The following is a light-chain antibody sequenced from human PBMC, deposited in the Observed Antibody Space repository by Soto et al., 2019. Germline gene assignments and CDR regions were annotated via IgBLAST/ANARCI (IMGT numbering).Light chain of an antibody. Sequence: QAVVTQPPSVSGAPGQRVTISCTGSSSNIGAGYDVHWYQQLPGTAPKLLIYGNSNRPSGVPDRFSGSNSGTSASLAITGLQAEDEADYYCQSYDSSLSGYVFGSGTTVTVL. CDR3: QSYDSSLSGYV. CDR1: SSNIGAGYD. CDR2: GNS. V-gene: IGLV1-40*01. J-gene: IGLJ1*01.